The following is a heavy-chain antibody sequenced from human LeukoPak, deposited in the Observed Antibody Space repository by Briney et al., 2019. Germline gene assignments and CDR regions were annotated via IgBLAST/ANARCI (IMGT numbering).Heavy chain of an antibody. V-gene: IGHV3-23*01. CDR3: AKDGSSSWSPYYFDY. D-gene: IGHD6-13*01. J-gene: IGHJ4*02. Sequence: GGSLRHSCAASGFTFSSYAMSWVRQAPGKGLEWVSAISGSGGSTYYADSVKGRFTISRDNSKNTLYLQMNSLRAEDTAVYYCAKDGSSSWSPYYFDYWGQGTLVTVSS. CDR2: ISGSGGST. CDR1: GFTFSSYA.